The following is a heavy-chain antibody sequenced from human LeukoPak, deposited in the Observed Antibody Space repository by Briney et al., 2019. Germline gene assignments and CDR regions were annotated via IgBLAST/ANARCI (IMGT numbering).Heavy chain of an antibody. V-gene: IGHV1-2*02. CDR3: ARERSSGSYSNWFDP. D-gene: IGHD1-26*01. Sequence: GASVKVSCKASGYTFTGYYMHWVRQAPGQGLEWMGWINPNSGGTNYAQNFQGRVTMTRDTSISTAYMELSRLRSDDTAVYYCARERSSGSYSNWFDPWGQGTLVTVSS. CDR2: INPNSGGT. J-gene: IGHJ5*02. CDR1: GYTFTGYY.